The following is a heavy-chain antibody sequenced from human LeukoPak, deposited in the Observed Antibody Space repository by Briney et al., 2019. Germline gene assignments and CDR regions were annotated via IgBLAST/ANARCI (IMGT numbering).Heavy chain of an antibody. CDR3: ARRPTRCDF. Sequence: ASVKISCKASGYTFTSYGVSWVRQAPGQGLEWRGWISAYNGNTNYAQKIQGRVTLTTDTSTSTAYMEERRPRPGVTAGYSWARRPTRCDFWGQGTLVTVSS. CDR1: GYTFTSYG. CDR2: ISAYNGNT. V-gene: IGHV1-18*01. J-gene: IGHJ4*02.